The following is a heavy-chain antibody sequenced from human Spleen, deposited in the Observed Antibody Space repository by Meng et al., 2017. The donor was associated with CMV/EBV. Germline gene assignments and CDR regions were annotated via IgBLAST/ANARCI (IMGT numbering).Heavy chain of an antibody. CDR2: TNSDRRST. Sequence: RLSYAPSGLTISNYWMHWVRQAPGKGLVWVSGTNSDRRSTNSADSVRGRFTLSRDNAKNTLYLQMNSLRDDDTAVYYCVASSPRHEHWGQGTLVTVSS. V-gene: IGHV3-74*01. CDR3: VASSPRHEH. CDR1: GLTISNYW. D-gene: IGHD1/OR15-1a*01. J-gene: IGHJ4*02.